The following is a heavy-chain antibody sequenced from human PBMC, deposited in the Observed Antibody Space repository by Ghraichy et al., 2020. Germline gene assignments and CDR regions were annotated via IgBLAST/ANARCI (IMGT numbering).Heavy chain of an antibody. J-gene: IGHJ4*02. Sequence: ASVKVSCKASGYTFTSYYMHWVRQAPGQGLEWMGIINPSGGSTSYAQKFQGRVTMTRDTSTSTVYMELSSLRSEDTAVYYCARTTQFGGVIVLHFDYWGQGTLVTVSS. D-gene: IGHD3-16*02. CDR2: INPSGGST. V-gene: IGHV1-46*01. CDR1: GYTFTSYY. CDR3: ARTTQFGGVIVLHFDY.